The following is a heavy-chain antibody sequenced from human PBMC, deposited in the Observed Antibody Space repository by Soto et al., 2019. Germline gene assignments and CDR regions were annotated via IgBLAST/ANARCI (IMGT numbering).Heavy chain of an antibody. V-gene: IGHV4-59*08. CDR2: IYYSGST. D-gene: IGHD4-17*01. CDR1: GGSISSYY. Sequence: QVQLQESGPGLVKPSETLSLTCTVSGGSISSYYWSWIRQPPGKGLEWIGYIYYSGSTNYNPSLKSRVSISLDTSKIQFSLKLSSVTASDPAVYYCARRYGVYFDYWGQGTLVTVSS. J-gene: IGHJ4*02. CDR3: ARRYGVYFDY.